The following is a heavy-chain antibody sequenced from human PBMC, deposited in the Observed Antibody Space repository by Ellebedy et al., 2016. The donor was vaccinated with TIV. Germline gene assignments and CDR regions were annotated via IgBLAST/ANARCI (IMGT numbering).Heavy chain of an antibody. J-gene: IGHJ6*02. D-gene: IGHD3-10*01. V-gene: IGHV4-34*01. CDR2: INHSGST. CDR3: ARKGLRGVPYYYGMDV. CDR1: GGSFSGYY. Sequence: SETLSLTCAVYGGSFSGYYWSWIRQPPGKGLEWIGEINHSGSTNYNPSLKSRVTISVDTSKNQFSLKLSSVTAADTAVYYCARKGLRGVPYYYGMDVWGQGTTVTVSS.